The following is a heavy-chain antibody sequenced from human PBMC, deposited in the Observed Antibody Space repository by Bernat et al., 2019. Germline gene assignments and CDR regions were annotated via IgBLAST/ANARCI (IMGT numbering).Heavy chain of an antibody. D-gene: IGHD5-12*01. J-gene: IGHJ6*02. CDR2: ISYDGSNK. Sequence: QVQLVESGGGVVQPGRSLRLSCAASGFTFSSYAMHWVGQAPGKGLEGVAVISYDGSNKYYEDSVKGRFTISRDNSKNTLYLQMNSLRAEDTAVYYCARDLVATISGSYYYYGMGVRGRGTTVTVSS. CDR3: ARDLVATISGSYYYYGMGV. CDR1: GFTFSSYA. V-gene: IGHV3-30-3*01.